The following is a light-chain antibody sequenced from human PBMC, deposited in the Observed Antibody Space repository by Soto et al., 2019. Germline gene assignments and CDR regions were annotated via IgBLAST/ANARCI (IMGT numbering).Light chain of an antibody. CDR3: SSYAGSLYV. J-gene: IGLJ1*01. CDR2: EVS. CDR1: SSDVGGYNY. V-gene: IGLV2-8*01. Sequence: QSALTQPPSASGSPGQSVTISCTGTSSDVGGYNYVSWYQQHPGKAPKVIIYEVSKRPSGVPDRFSGSKSGNTASLTVSGLQAEDEADYYCSSYAGSLYVFGTGTKVTVL.